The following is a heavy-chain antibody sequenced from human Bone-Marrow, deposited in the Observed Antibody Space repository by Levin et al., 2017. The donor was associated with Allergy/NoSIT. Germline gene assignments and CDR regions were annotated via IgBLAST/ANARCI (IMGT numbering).Heavy chain of an antibody. CDR3: AKDMGPAESGWQVGGFDL. J-gene: IGHJ4*02. V-gene: IGHV3-9*01. CDR1: GFSLDDYA. CDR2: ISWNRGII. Sequence: GGSLRLSCAASGFSLDDYAMHWVRLVAGKGLEWVAGISWNRGIIGYAASVRGRFTISRDNGNNSLYLQMNSLRAEETALYLCAKDMGPAESGWQVGGFDLWGQGTLVTVSS. D-gene: IGHD6-19*01.